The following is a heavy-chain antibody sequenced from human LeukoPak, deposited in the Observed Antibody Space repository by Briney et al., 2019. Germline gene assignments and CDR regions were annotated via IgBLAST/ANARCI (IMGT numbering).Heavy chain of an antibody. CDR3: ASIVVALTDIDY. Sequence: GGSLRLSCAASGFTFSSYWMHWVRQAPGKGLVWVSLINSDGSSRSYADSVKGRFTISRDNAKSTLYLQMNSLRAEDTAVYYCASIVVALTDIDYWGQGTLVTVSS. CDR1: GFTFSSYW. D-gene: IGHD3-22*01. J-gene: IGHJ4*02. CDR2: INSDGSSR. V-gene: IGHV3-74*01.